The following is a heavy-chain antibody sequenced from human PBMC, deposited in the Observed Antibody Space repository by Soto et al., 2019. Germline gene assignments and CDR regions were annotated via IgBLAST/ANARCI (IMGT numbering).Heavy chain of an antibody. CDR2: ISTDGSSA. CDR3: TREYTSSRYFDY. Sequence: GGSLRLSCAASGFTFSSHWMHWVRQTPGKGLVWVSRISTDGSSASYADSVKGRFTISRDNAKNTLYVQMNSLTAEDTAVYYCTREYTSSRYFDYWGQGALVTVSS. J-gene: IGHJ4*02. CDR1: GFTFSSHW. V-gene: IGHV3-74*01. D-gene: IGHD6-13*01.